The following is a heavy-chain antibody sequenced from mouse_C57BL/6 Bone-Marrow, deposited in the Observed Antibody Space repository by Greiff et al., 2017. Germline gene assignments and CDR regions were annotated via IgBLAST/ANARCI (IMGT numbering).Heavy chain of an antibody. V-gene: IGHV1-69*01. CDR3: ERTLVADYFDY. CDR2: IDPSDSYT. D-gene: IGHD1-1*01. Sequence: VQLQQPGAELVMPGASVKLSCKASGYTFTSYWMHWVKQRPGHGLEWIGEIDPSDSYTNYNQKFKGKSTLTVDKSSSTAYMQLSSLTSEDSAVDYCERTLVADYFDYWGQGTTLTVSS. J-gene: IGHJ2*01. CDR1: GYTFTSYW.